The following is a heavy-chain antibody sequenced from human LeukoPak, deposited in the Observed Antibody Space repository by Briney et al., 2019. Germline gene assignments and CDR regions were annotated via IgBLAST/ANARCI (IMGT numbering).Heavy chain of an antibody. CDR2: ISYDGSNK. J-gene: IGHJ4*02. CDR1: GFTFSSYG. V-gene: IGHV3-30*18. CDR3: TNSYTSSSRIPFDS. Sequence: PGGSLRLSCAASGFTFSSYGMHWVRQAPGKGLEWVAVISYDGSNKYYADSVKGRFTISRDNSKNTLYLQMNSLRPEDTAVYYCTNSYTSSSRIPFDSWGQGTLVTVSS. D-gene: IGHD6-6*01.